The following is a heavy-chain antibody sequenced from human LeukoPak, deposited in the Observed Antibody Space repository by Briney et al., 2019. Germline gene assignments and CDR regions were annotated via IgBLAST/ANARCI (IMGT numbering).Heavy chain of an antibody. J-gene: IGHJ5*02. CDR1: GGTFSSYA. CDR2: IIPIFGTA. CDR3: ARDREALFYNWFDP. V-gene: IGHV1-69*13. Sequence: ASVKVSCKASGGTFSSYAISWVRQAPGQGLEWMGGIIPIFGTANYAQKFQGRVTITADESTSTAYMELSSLRSEDMAVYYCARDREALFYNWFDPWGQGTLVTVSS.